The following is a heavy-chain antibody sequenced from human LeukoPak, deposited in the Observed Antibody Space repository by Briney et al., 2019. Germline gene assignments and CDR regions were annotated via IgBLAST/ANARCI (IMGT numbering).Heavy chain of an antibody. V-gene: IGHV3-48*03. Sequence: PGGSLRLSCAASGFTFSSYEMNWVRQAPGKGLEWVSYISSSGSGIYYAESVRGRFTISRDNSKNTLYLQMNSLRAEDTAVYYCAKVQDYGDYIYYYYYGMDVWGQGTTVTVSS. D-gene: IGHD4-17*01. CDR1: GFTFSSYE. J-gene: IGHJ6*02. CDR3: AKVQDYGDYIYYYYYGMDV. CDR2: ISSSGSGI.